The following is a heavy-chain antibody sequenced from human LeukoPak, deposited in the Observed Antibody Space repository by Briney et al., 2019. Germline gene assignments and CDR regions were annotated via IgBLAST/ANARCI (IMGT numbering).Heavy chain of an antibody. CDR3: ARGSGYDSSGYYSDY. J-gene: IGHJ4*02. CDR1: GGSISSGGYY. CDR2: IYYGGST. D-gene: IGHD3-22*01. Sequence: SETLSLTCTVSGGSISSGGYYWSWIRQHPGKGLEWIGYIYYGGSTYYNPSLKSRVTISVDTSKNQFSLKLSSVTAADTAVYYCARGSGYDSSGYYSDYWGQGTLVTVSS. V-gene: IGHV4-31*03.